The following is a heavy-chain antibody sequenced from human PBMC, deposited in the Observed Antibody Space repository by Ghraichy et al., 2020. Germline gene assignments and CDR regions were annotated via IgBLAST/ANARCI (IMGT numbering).Heavy chain of an antibody. D-gene: IGHD3-22*01. Sequence: SETLSLTCAVYGGSFSGYYWSWIRQPPGKGLEWIGEINHSGSTNYNPSLKSRVTISVDTSKNQFSLKLSSVTAADTAVYYCARNDDYYYDSSGYFHWGQGTLVTVSS. J-gene: IGHJ4*02. CDR2: INHSGST. CDR1: GGSFSGYY. CDR3: ARNDDYYYDSSGYFH. V-gene: IGHV4-34*01.